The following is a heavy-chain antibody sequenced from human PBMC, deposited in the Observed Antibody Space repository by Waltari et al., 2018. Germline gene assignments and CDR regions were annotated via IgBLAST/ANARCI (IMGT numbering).Heavy chain of an antibody. CDR2: VTGRGCTT. Sequence: EVQLLESGGDLVQPGGSLRLSCAASGFTFSNYAMTWVRQAPGKGLEGVWAVTGRGCTTNYADSVKGRFTISRDNSKNAGSLQMNSLRAEDTAVYYCARYILSGSRPFDYWGQGTLVTVSS. CDR3: ARYILSGSRPFDY. J-gene: IGHJ4*02. CDR1: GFTFSNYA. V-gene: IGHV3-23*01. D-gene: IGHD3-9*01.